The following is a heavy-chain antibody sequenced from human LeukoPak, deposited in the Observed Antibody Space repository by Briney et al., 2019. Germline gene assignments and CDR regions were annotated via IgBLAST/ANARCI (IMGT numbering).Heavy chain of an antibody. CDR2: IYNGVNT. CDR1: GASVSSASY. J-gene: IGHJ5*02. V-gene: IGHV4-61*01. D-gene: IGHD1-26*01. CDR3: ARSRAFNSGAFDP. Sequence: SETLSLTCTVSGASVSSASYWTWIRQPPGKGVEWIAHIYNGVNTNYNPSLKSRVTISVDTSKNQFSLRLNSVTAADTAVYYCARSRAFNSGAFDPWGQGSLVTVSS.